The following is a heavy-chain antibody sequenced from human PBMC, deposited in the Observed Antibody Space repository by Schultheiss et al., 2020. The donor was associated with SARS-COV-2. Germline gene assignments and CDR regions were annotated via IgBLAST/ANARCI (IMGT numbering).Heavy chain of an antibody. V-gene: IGHV4-34*01. Sequence: GSLRLSCAVYGGSFSGYYWSWIRQPPGKGLEWIGEINHSGSTNYNPSLKSRVTISVDTSKNQFSLKLSSVTPADTAVYYCAREGNFGVVENWFDPWGQGTLVTVSS. CDR2: INHSGST. D-gene: IGHD3-3*01. CDR1: GGSFSGYY. CDR3: AREGNFGVVENWFDP. J-gene: IGHJ5*02.